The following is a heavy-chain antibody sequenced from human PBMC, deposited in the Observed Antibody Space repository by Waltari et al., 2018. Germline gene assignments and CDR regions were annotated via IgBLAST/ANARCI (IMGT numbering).Heavy chain of an antibody. Sequence: QVQLQESGPGLVKPSETLSLTCAVSGYSISSGYYWGWIRQPPGKGLEWIGSIYHSGSTYYNPSLKSRVTISVDTSKNQFSLKLSSVTVADTAVYYCARLYSSSYIDIWGQGTMVTVSS. CDR1: GYSISSGYY. V-gene: IGHV4-38-2*01. CDR2: IYHSGST. CDR3: ARLYSSSYIDI. D-gene: IGHD6-13*01. J-gene: IGHJ3*02.